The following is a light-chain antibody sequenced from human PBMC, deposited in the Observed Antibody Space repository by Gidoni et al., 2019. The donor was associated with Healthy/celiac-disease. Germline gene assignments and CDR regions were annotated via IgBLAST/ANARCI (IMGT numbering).Light chain of an antibody. Sequence: DIQMTQSPSPLSASVGDRVTITCRASQSSSSWLAWYQQKPGKAPKLLIYKASSLESGVPSRFSGSGSGTEFTLTISSLQPDDFATYYFQQYNSYPWTFGQGTKVEIK. V-gene: IGKV1-5*03. J-gene: IGKJ1*01. CDR1: QSSSSW. CDR3: QQYNSYPWT. CDR2: KAS.